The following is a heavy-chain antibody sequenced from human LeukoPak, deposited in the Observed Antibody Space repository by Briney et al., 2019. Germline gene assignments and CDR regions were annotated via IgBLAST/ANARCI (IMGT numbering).Heavy chain of an antibody. V-gene: IGHV3-23*01. CDR3: ARDAAYGYDRFDY. CDR2: ISPSGDIT. J-gene: IGHJ4*02. Sequence: PGGSLRLSCAASGVIFSSHGMNWVRQAPGKGLEWVSGISPSGDITYYADSVKGRFTISRDNAKNSVYLQMNSLRGEDTAVYYCARDAAYGYDRFDYWGQGTQVTVSS. D-gene: IGHD5-18*01. CDR1: GVIFSSHG.